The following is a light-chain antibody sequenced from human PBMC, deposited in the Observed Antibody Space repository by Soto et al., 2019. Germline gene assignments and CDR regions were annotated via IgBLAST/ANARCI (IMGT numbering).Light chain of an antibody. CDR3: QSYDSSLSVV. Sequence: QSVLTQPPSVSGAPGQRVTISCTGSSSNIGAGYDVHWYQQLPATAPKLLIYGNNNRPSGVPDRFSGSKSGTSASLAITGLQAEDEADYYCQSYDSSLSVVFGGGTKLTVL. V-gene: IGLV1-40*01. CDR2: GNN. CDR1: SSNIGAGYD. J-gene: IGLJ2*01.